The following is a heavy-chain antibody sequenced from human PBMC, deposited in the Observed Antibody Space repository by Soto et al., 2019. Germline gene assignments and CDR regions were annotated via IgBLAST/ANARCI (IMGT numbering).Heavy chain of an antibody. CDR2: IDSSGEK. V-gene: IGHV2-26*01. Sequence: QVTLKESGPVLVKPTDPLTLRCTDSGLSITDSDMGGSWIRQPPGQPLEWLAHIDSSGEKSYRTDLKSRLALSKDTSKSQIALTMTNMDPADTATYYCARRHLAVAVRPWFDPWGQGIPVTVSS. J-gene: IGHJ5*02. CDR3: ARRHLAVAVRPWFDP. D-gene: IGHD6-19*01. CDR1: GLSITDSDMG.